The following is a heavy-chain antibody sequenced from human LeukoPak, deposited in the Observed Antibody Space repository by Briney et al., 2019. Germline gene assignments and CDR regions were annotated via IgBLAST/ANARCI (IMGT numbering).Heavy chain of an antibody. CDR1: GFTFNVYA. Sequence: PGGSLRLSCAASGFTFNVYAMTWVRQAPGKGLEWVATVTGSGSGGSTHYADSVKGQSTISRDNSKNTLYLQMNSLGAEDTAVYYCVKIRGWFGKLLSAYHFDLWGQGTLVTVSS. CDR2: VTGSGSGGST. J-gene: IGHJ4*02. D-gene: IGHD3-10*01. CDR3: VKIRGWFGKLLSAYHFDL. V-gene: IGHV3-23*01.